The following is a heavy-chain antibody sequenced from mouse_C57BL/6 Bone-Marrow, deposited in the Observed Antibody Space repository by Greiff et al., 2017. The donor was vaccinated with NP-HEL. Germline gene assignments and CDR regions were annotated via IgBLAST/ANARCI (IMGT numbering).Heavy chain of an antibody. CDR1: GYTFTSYW. CDR2: IHPNSGST. D-gene: IGHD4-1*01. J-gene: IGHJ2*01. V-gene: IGHV1-64*01. CDR3: ARGTGTRYFDY. Sequence: VQLQQSGAELVKPGASVKLSCKASGYTFTSYWMHWVKQRPGQGLEWIGMIHPNSGSTNYNEKFKSKATLTVDKSSSTAYMQLSSLTSEDSAVYYCARGTGTRYFDYWGQGTTLTVSS.